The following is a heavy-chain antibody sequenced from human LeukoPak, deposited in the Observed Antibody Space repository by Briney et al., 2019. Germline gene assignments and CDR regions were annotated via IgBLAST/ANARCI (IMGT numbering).Heavy chain of an antibody. Sequence: PSQTLSLTCTVSGGSISSGSYYWSWIRQPAGKGLEWIGSIYHSGSTYYNPSLKSRVTISVDTSKNQFSLKLSSVTAADTAVYYCARDDSSGYTLDWGQGTLVTVSS. V-gene: IGHV4-61*02. D-gene: IGHD3-22*01. CDR2: IYHSGST. CDR1: GGSISSGSYY. J-gene: IGHJ4*02. CDR3: ARDDSSGYTLD.